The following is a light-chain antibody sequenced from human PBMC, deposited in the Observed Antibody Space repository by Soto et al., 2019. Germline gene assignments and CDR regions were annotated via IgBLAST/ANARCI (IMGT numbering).Light chain of an antibody. CDR3: SSYTSSSLV. V-gene: IGLV2-14*01. CDR1: SSVVGGYNY. Sequence: CVLTQPASVSGAPRQAITITCTETSSVVGGYNYVSWYQQHPGKAPKLMISDVSNRPSGVSNRFSGSKSGNTASLTISGLQAEDEADYYCSSYTSSSLVFGTGTKVTVL. CDR2: DVS. J-gene: IGLJ1*01.